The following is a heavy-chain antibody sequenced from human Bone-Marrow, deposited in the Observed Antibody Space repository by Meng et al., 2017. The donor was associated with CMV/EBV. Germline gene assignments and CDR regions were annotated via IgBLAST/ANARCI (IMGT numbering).Heavy chain of an antibody. CDR3: ARDRLYCSSSSCYII. J-gene: IGHJ4*02. CDR2: IHNSGTT. Sequence: SETLSLTCTVSGGSISSSTYHWGWIRQPPGKGLEWIGSIHNSGTTYYNPSPKSRVTISVDPTKNQFSLKMSSVSAADTAVYYCARDRLYCSSSSCYIIWGQGTLVTVSS. CDR1: GGSISSSTYH. D-gene: IGHD2-2*02. V-gene: IGHV4-39*07.